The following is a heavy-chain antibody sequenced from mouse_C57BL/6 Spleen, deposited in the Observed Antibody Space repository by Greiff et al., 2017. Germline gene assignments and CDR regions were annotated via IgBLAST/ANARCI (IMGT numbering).Heavy chain of an antibody. CDR3: ARGGAKAIDY. D-gene: IGHD3-2*02. V-gene: IGHV1-82*01. CDR2: IYPGDGDT. CDR1: GYAFSSSW. Sequence: VQVVESGPELVKPGASVKISCKASGYAFSSSWMNWVKQRPGKGLEWIGRIYPGDGDTNYNGKFKGKATLTADKSSSKAYMQLSSLTSEDYAVYFCARGGAKAIDYWGQGTTLTVSS. J-gene: IGHJ2*01.